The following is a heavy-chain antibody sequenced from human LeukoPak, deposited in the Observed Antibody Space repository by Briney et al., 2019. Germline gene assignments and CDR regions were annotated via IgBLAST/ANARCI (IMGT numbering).Heavy chain of an antibody. V-gene: IGHV3-23*01. CDR1: GFTFSSYA. CDR3: AKESGSYYGYYFDY. Sequence: GGSLRLSCAASGFTFSSYAMSWVRQAPGQGLEWVSAISGSGGRKYYADSVKGRFTISRDNSQNMMYLQMNSLRAEDTAVYYCAKESGSYYGYYFDYWGQGTLVTVSS. J-gene: IGHJ4*02. D-gene: IGHD1-26*01. CDR2: ISGSGGRK.